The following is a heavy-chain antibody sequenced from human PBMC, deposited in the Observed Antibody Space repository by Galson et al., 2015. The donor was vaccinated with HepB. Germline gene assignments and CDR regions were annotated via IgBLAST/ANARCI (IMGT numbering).Heavy chain of an antibody. CDR3: AKGGIVGATFPFDI. V-gene: IGHV3-9*01. D-gene: IGHD1-26*01. J-gene: IGHJ3*02. Sequence: SLRLSCAASGFTFDDYAMHWVRQAPGKGLEWVSGISWNSGSIGYADSVKGRFTISRDNAKNSLYLQMNSLRAEDTALYYCAKGGIVGATFPFDIWGQGTMVTVSS. CDR1: GFTFDDYA. CDR2: ISWNSGSI.